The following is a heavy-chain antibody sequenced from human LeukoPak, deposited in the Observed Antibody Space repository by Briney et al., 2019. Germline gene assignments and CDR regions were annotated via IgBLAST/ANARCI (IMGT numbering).Heavy chain of an antibody. CDR1: GGSISSYY. D-gene: IGHD1-1*01. CDR2: IYYSGST. CDR3: ARQSHHDLNWFDP. Sequence: SETLSLTCTVSGGSISSYYWSWIRQPPGKGLEWIGYIYYSGSTNYNPSLKSRVTISVDTSKNQFSLKLSSVTAADTAVYYCARQSHHDLNWFDPWGQGTLVTVSS. J-gene: IGHJ5*02. V-gene: IGHV4-59*08.